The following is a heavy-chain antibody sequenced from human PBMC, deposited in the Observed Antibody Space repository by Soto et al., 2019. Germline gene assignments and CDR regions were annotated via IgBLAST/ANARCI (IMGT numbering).Heavy chain of an antibody. Sequence: EVQLLESGGGLVQPGGSLRLSCAASGFTFSSYAMSWVRQAPGKGLEWVSLISGSGGGTYYADSVKGRFTISRDNSKNSAYSQMKSLRAEDTAVYYCATHAAAAAPAPWGRGTLVTASP. CDR1: GFTFSSYA. CDR3: ATHAAAAAPAP. CDR2: ISGSGGGT. D-gene: IGHD6-13*01. J-gene: IGHJ5*02. V-gene: IGHV3-23*01.